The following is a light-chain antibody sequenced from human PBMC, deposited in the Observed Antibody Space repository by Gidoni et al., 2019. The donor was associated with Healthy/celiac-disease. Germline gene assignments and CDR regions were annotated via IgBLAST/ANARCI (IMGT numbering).Light chain of an antibody. V-gene: IGKV1-39*01. CDR1: QSISSY. J-gene: IGKJ2*01. CDR2: AAS. Sequence: DIQMTPSPSSLSASVGDRVTITCRASQSISSYLHWYQQKPGKAPKLLIYAASSLQSGVPSRFSGSGSGTDFTLTISSLQPEDFATYYCQQSYSTPVYTFGQGTKLEIK. CDR3: QQSYSTPVYT.